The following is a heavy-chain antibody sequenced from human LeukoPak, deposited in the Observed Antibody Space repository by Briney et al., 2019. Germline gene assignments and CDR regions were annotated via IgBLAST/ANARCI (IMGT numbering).Heavy chain of an antibody. V-gene: IGHV4-4*02. CDR1: GGSISSSNW. J-gene: IGHJ4*02. Sequence: SGTLSLTCAVSGGSISSSNWWSWVRQPPGKGLEWIGEIYHSGSTNYNPSLKSRVTISVDKSKNQFSLKLGSVTAADTAVYYCASETHSSSRLTVYWGQGTLVTVSS. CDR3: ASETHSSSRLTVY. CDR2: IYHSGST. D-gene: IGHD6-6*01.